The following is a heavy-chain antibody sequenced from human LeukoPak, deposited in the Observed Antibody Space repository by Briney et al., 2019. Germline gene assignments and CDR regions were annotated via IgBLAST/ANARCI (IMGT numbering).Heavy chain of an antibody. Sequence: GGSLSLSCAASGFTFSSYDMHWVRQATGKGLEWVSAIGTAGDTYYPGSVKGRFTISRENAKNSLYLQMNSLRAGDTAVYYCARGGAAGTTYNWFDPWGQGTLVTVSS. CDR3: ARGGAAGTTYNWFDP. D-gene: IGHD6-13*01. V-gene: IGHV3-13*01. CDR2: IGTAGDT. J-gene: IGHJ5*02. CDR1: GFTFSSYD.